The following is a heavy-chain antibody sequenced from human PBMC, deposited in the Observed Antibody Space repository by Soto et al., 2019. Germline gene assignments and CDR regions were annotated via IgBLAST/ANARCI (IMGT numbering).Heavy chain of an antibody. J-gene: IGHJ6*02. V-gene: IGHV3-64D*08. CDR2: ISSNGGST. CDR3: VKGGVGFLEWLDDYGMDV. D-gene: IGHD3-3*02. CDR1: GFTFSSYA. Sequence: GGSLRLSCSASGFTFSSYAMHWVRQAPGKGLEYVSAISSNGGSTYYADSVKGRFTISRDNSKNTLYLQMSSLRAEDTAVYYCVKGGVGFLEWLDDYGMDVWGQGTTVTVSS.